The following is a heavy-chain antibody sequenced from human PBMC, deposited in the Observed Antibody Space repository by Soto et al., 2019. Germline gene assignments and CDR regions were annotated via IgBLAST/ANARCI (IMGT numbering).Heavy chain of an antibody. J-gene: IGHJ6*03. Sequence: GASVKVSCKASGYTFTSYYMHWVRQAPGQGLEWMGIINPSGGSTSYAQKFQGRVTMTRDTSTSTVYMELSSLRSEDTAVYYCARVVVPAARYYYYYYMDVWGKGTTVTVSS. CDR2: INPSGGST. CDR3: ARVVVPAARYYYYYYMDV. D-gene: IGHD2-2*01. V-gene: IGHV1-46*01. CDR1: GYTFTSYY.